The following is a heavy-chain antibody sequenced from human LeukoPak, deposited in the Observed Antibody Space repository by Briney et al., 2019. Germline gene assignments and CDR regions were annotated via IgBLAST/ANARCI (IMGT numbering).Heavy chain of an antibody. D-gene: IGHD3-10*01. V-gene: IGHV3-23*01. CDR3: AKATMVRGVIPNWFDP. CDR2: ISGSGGST. CDR1: GFTFSSYA. Sequence: GGSLRLSCAASGFTFSSYATSWVRQAPGKGLEWVSSISGSGGSTYYADSVKGRFTISRDNSKNTLYLQMNSLRAEDTAVYYCAKATMVRGVIPNWFDPWGQGTLVTVSS. J-gene: IGHJ5*02.